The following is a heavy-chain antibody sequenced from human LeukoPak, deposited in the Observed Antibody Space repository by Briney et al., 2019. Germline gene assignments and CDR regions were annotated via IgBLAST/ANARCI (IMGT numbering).Heavy chain of an antibody. Sequence: GGTLCLTCAASGFSFSSHSMNWVRQAPGKGLEWVSYINGSSTTIDYPALAKGRIIISRDNAKKSLYLQMNNRRAEETAVYYCARDQDWAFDYWGQGILVTVSS. V-gene: IGHV3-48*01. D-gene: IGHD3/OR15-3a*01. CDR3: ARDQDWAFDY. J-gene: IGHJ4*02. CDR2: INGSSTTI. CDR1: GFSFSSHS.